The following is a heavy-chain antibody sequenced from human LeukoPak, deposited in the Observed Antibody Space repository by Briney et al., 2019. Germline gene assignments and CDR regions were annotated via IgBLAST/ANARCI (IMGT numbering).Heavy chain of an antibody. CDR2: IYYSGST. J-gene: IGHJ5*02. V-gene: IGHV4-39*01. CDR1: GGSISSSSYY. D-gene: IGHD1-7*01. CDR3: ASGGELVWFDP. Sequence: SETLSLTCTVSGGSISSSSYYWGWIRQPPGKGLEWIRSIYYSGSTYYNPSLKSRVTISVDTSKNQFSLKLSSVTAADTAVYYCASGGELVWFDPWGQGTLVTVSS.